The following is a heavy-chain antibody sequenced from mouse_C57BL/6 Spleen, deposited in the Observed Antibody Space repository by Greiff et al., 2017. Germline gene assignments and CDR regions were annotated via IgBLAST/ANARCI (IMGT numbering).Heavy chain of an antibody. V-gene: IGHV1-80*01. CDR1: GYAFSSYW. CDR3: ARGAIDYAMDY. CDR2: IYPGDGDT. J-gene: IGHJ4*01. Sequence: VKLQESGAELVKPGASVKISCKASGYAFSSYWMNWVKQRPGKGLEWIGQIYPGDGDTNYNGKFKGKATLTADKSSSTAYMQLSSLTSEDSAVYFCARGAIDYAMDYWGQGTSVTVSS.